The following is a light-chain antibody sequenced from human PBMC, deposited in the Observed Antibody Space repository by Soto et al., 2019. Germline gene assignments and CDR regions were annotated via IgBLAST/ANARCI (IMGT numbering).Light chain of an antibody. CDR2: DAS. V-gene: IGKV3D-15*01. CDR3: QQYNSWPLT. J-gene: IGKJ4*01. CDR1: QSVSSY. Sequence: EIVLTQSPSTLYLSPGERATLSCRASQSVSSYLAWYQQKPGQAPRLLIYDASNRATGIPARFSGSGSGTEFTLTISSLQSEDFAVYYCQQYNSWPLTFGGGTKVDIK.